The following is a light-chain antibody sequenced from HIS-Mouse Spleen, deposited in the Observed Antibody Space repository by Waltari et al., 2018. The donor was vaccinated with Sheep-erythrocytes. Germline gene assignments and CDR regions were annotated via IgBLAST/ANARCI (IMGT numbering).Light chain of an antibody. V-gene: IGLV2-8*01. J-gene: IGLJ3*02. CDR1: SSDVGGYNY. Sequence: QSALTQPPAASGSPGQSVTISCTGTSSDVGGYNYVSWYQQHPGKAPKFMIYEVSNRPSGVPNRFSGSKSGNTASLTVSGLQAEDEADYYCSSYAGSNNWVFGGGTKLTVL. CDR3: SSYAGSNNWV. CDR2: EVS.